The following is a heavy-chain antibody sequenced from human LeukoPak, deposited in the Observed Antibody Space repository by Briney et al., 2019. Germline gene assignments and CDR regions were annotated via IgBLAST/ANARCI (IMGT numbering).Heavy chain of an antibody. J-gene: IGHJ6*03. Sequence: SETLSLTCAVYGGSFSGYYWSWIRQPPGKGLEWIGEINHSGSTNYNPSLKSRVTISVDTSKNQFSLKLSSVTAADTAVYYCASLVENYYYMDVWGKGTTVTISS. CDR2: INHSGST. V-gene: IGHV4-34*01. D-gene: IGHD1-26*01. CDR3: ASLVENYYYMDV. CDR1: GGSFSGYY.